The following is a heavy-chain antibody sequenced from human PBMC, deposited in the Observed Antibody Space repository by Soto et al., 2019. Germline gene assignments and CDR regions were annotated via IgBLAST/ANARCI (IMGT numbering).Heavy chain of an antibody. CDR2: INPILSMS. CDR1: GDTFTFYS. V-gene: IGHV1-69*02. J-gene: IGHJ4*02. Sequence: QVQLVQSGAEVKKPGSSVRVSCKASGDTFTFYSINWVRQAPGLGLEWMGRINPILSMSNYAQRFQGRVTMTADKSASTAYREASSLRAADTAIYYCASSYGSGYRAFDYWGQGALVTVSS. CDR3: ASSYGSGYRAFDY. D-gene: IGHD3-10*01.